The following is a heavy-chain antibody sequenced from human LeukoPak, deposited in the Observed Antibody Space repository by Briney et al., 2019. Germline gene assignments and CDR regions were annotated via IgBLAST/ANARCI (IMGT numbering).Heavy chain of an antibody. J-gene: IGHJ3*02. Sequence: SETLSLTCAVYGGSFSGYYWSWIRQPPGKGLEWIGEINHSGSTNYNPSLKSRVTISVDTSQNQFSLKLSSATAADTAVYYCARRRTIIAARPKAFDIWGQGTMVTVSS. D-gene: IGHD6-6*01. CDR2: INHSGST. CDR1: GGSFSGYY. CDR3: ARRRTIIAARPKAFDI. V-gene: IGHV4-34*01.